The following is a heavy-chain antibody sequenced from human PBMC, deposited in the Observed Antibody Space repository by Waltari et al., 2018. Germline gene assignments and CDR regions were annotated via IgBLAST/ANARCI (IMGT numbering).Heavy chain of an antibody. CDR1: GGSISRSSYY. CDR3: ARHVSGYCSSTSCHSDY. V-gene: IGHV4-39*01. Sequence: QLQLQESGPGLVKPSETLSLIGTVAGGSISRSSYYWGWIRQPPGEGLEWIVSICYSGSTYSNPSLKSRVTISVETSKNQFSLKLSSVTAAYTAVYYCARHVSGYCSSTSCHSDYWGQGTLVTVSS. D-gene: IGHD2-2*01. CDR2: ICYSGST. J-gene: IGHJ4*02.